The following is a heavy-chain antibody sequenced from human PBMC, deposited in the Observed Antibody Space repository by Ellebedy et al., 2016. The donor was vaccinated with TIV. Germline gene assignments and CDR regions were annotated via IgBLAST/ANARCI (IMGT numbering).Heavy chain of an antibody. CDR3: ARDFLRAPDGSESYNKWFDP. CDR2: IIPIFGTA. CDR1: GGTFSSYT. V-gene: IGHV1-69*13. D-gene: IGHD3-10*01. J-gene: IGHJ5*02. Sequence: ASVKVSCXASGGTFSSYTIHWVRQAPGQGLEWMGVIIPIFGTANYAQKFQDRVTITADESTSTVYMELSSLRSEDTAVYYCARDFLRAPDGSESYNKWFDPWGQGALVTVSS.